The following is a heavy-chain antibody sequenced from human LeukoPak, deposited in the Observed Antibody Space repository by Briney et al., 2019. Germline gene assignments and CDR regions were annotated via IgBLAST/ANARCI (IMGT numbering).Heavy chain of an antibody. V-gene: IGHV3-23*01. CDR2: ISGSGGST. CDR1: GFTFSSYA. D-gene: IGHD5-12*01. CDR3: AKEIPQSIGGYESIGSFFY. Sequence: QPGGSLRLSCAASGFTFSSYAMSWVRQAPGKGLEWVSAISGSGGSTYYADSVKGRFTISRDNSKNTLYLQMNSLRAEDTAVYYCAKEIPQSIGGYESIGSFFYWGQGTLVTVSS. J-gene: IGHJ4*02.